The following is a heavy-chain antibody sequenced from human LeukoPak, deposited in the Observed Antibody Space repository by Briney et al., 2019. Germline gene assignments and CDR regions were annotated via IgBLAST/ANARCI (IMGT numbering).Heavy chain of an antibody. D-gene: IGHD3-3*01. CDR2: IYYSGST. V-gene: IGHV4-39*07. CDR3: ARDPYDFWSGVQDY. CDR1: GGSISSSSYY. Sequence: SETLSLTCNVSGGSISSSSYYWGWIRQPPGKGLEWIGGIYYSGSTYYNPSLKSRVTISVDTSKNQFSLKLSSVTAADTAVYYCARDPYDFWSGVQDYWGQGTLVTVSP. J-gene: IGHJ4*02.